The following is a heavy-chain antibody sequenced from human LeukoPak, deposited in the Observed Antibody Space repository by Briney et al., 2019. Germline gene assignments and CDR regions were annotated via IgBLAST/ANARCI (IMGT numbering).Heavy chain of an antibody. V-gene: IGHV1-2*02. CDR2: INPNSGGT. D-gene: IGHD3-3*01. CDR3: ARATRITIFGVVINNYYMDV. Sequence: ASVKVSCKASGYTSTGYYMHWVRQAPGQGLEWMGWINPNSGGTNYAQKFQGRVTMTRDTSISTAYMELSRLRSDDTAVYYCARATRITIFGVVINNYYMDVWGKGTTVTVSS. CDR1: GYTSTGYY. J-gene: IGHJ6*03.